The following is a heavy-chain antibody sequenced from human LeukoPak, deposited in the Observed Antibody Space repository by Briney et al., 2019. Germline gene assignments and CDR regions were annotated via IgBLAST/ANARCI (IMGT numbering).Heavy chain of an antibody. V-gene: IGHV3-53*01. D-gene: IGHD4-23*01. CDR1: GFTVSSNY. Sequence: LPGGSLRLSCAASGFTVSSNYMSWVRQAPGKGLEWVSVIYSGGSTYYADSVKGRFTISRDNSKNTLYLQMNSLRAEDTAVYYCARDLSLGYGRNLRYYYGMDVWGQGTTVTVSS. J-gene: IGHJ6*02. CDR2: IYSGGST. CDR3: ARDLSLGYGRNLRYYYGMDV.